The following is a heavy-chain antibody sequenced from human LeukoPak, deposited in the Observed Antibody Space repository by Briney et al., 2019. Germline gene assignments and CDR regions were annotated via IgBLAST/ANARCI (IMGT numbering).Heavy chain of an antibody. CDR1: GFTFSSYA. CDR2: ISSNGGST. D-gene: IGHD3-22*01. CDR3: AREGFYDRAFDI. V-gene: IGHV3-64*01. J-gene: IGHJ3*02. Sequence: GGSLRLSCAASGFTFSSYAMHWVRQAPGKGLEYVSAISSNGGSTYYANSVKGRFTISRDNSKNTLYLQMGSLRAEDMAVYYCAREGFYDRAFDIWGQGTMVTVSS.